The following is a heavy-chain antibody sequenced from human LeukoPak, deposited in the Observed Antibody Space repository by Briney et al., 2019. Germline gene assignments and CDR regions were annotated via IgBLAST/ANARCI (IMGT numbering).Heavy chain of an antibody. Sequence: GGSLRLSCAVSGFTFSDHFLDWVRQAPGKGLEWVSRSRSKAKSYTTEYAASVKGRFTISRDDSTNSLYLQMNSLKIEDTAIYYCVRVGSVAGSDYLDYWGQGTLVTVSS. CDR1: GFTFSDHF. V-gene: IGHV3-72*01. J-gene: IGHJ4*02. CDR2: SRSKAKSYTT. CDR3: VRVGSVAGSDYLDY. D-gene: IGHD6-19*01.